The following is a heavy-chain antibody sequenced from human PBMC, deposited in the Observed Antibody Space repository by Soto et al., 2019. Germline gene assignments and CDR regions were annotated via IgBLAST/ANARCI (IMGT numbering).Heavy chain of an antibody. J-gene: IGHJ4*02. V-gene: IGHV3-23*01. CDR1: GFTFSSYA. CDR3: AKGNKGYCSGGSCYSAFDY. D-gene: IGHD2-15*01. CDR2: ISGSGGST. Sequence: EVQLLESGGGLVQPGGSLRLSCAASGFTFSSYAMSWVRQAPGKGLEWVSAISGSGGSTYYADSVKGRFTISRDNSKNTLYLQMNSLRAEDTAVYYCAKGNKGYCSGGSCYSAFDYWGQGTLVTVSS.